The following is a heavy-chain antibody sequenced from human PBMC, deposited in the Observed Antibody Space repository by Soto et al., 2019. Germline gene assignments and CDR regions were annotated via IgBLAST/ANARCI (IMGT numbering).Heavy chain of an antibody. D-gene: IGHD3-22*01. CDR3: AKAPRGGIIITTYSAHIDY. CDR2: INPDGGST. Sequence: QVQLVQSGAEVKKPGASVMLSCKASGYTFTSYYMHWVRQAPGQGLEWMGIINPDGGSTRYAQKFQGKVTMTRDTSTRTFHMELSSLRSEETAMYYCAKAPRGGIIITTYSAHIDYWGQGTLVTVSS. CDR1: GYTFTSYY. J-gene: IGHJ4*02. V-gene: IGHV1-46*01.